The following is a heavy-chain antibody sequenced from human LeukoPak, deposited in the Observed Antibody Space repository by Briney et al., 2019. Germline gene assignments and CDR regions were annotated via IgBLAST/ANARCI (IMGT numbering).Heavy chain of an antibody. V-gene: IGHV4-34*01. CDR3: ARQRRWLQLSYYYYGMDV. Sequence: PSETLSLTCAVYGGSFSGYYWSWIRQPPGKGLEWIGEINHSGSTNYNPSLKSRVTISVDTSKNQFSLKLSSVTAADTAVYYCARQRRWLQLSYYYYGMDVWGQGTTVTVSS. CDR2: INHSGST. CDR1: GGSFSGYY. J-gene: IGHJ6*02. D-gene: IGHD5-24*01.